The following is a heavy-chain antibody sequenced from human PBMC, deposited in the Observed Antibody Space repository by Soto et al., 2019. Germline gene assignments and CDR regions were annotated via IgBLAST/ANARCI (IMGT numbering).Heavy chain of an antibody. CDR2: ISYDGSNK. Sequence: PWGSLVLSCAASGFTFIIYAMHWVRQAPGKGLEWVAVISYDGSNKYYADSVKGRFTISRDNSKNTLYLQMNSLRAEDTAVYYCARGSYSYYYYGMDVWGQGTTVTVS. CDR3: ARGSYSYYYYGMDV. V-gene: IGHV3-30-3*01. D-gene: IGHD1-26*01. CDR1: GFTFIIYA. J-gene: IGHJ6*02.